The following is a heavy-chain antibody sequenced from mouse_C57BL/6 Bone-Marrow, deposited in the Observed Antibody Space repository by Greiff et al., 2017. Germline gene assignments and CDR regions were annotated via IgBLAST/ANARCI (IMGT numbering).Heavy chain of an antibody. Sequence: VQLQQSGAELARPGASVKLSCKASGYTFTSYGISWVKQRTGQGLEWIGEIYPRSGKTYYNEKFKGKATLTADKSSSTAYMELRSLTSEDSAVYFGARDYCGSRGAYWGQGTLVTVSA. J-gene: IGHJ3*01. V-gene: IGHV1-81*01. CDR3: ARDYCGSRGAY. CDR1: GYTFTSYG. CDR2: IYPRSGKT. D-gene: IGHD1-1*01.